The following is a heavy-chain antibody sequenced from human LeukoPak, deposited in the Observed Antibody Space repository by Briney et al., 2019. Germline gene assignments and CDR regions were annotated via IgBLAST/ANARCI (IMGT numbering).Heavy chain of an antibody. CDR3: ARLPAYSSSAEFDP. CDR2: IYPGEAET. D-gene: IGHD6-6*01. CDR1: GYSFTSYW. V-gene: IGHV5-51*01. J-gene: IGHJ5*02. Sequence: GESLKISCKGSGYSFTSYWIGWVRQMPGKGLEGMGIIYPGEAETRYRPSFQGQVTISADKSISTAHLQWSSLKASDTAMYYCARLPAYSSSAEFDPWGQGTLVTVSS.